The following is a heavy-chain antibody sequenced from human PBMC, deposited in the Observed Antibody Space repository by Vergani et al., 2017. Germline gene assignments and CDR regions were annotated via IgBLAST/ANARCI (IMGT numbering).Heavy chain of an antibody. CDR2: IIPIFDTT. J-gene: IGHJ4*02. V-gene: IGHV1-69*06. CDR1: GGTFSSYA. D-gene: IGHD2/OR15-2a*01. CDR3: ARHFRGRKLGGAY. Sequence: QVQLVQSGAEVKKPGSSLKVSCKASGGTFSSYAISWVRQAPGQGLEWMGGIIPIFDTTSYAQKFQGRVTITADKSTSTAYMELSSLRSEDTAVYYCARHFRGRKLGGAYWGQGTLVTVSS.